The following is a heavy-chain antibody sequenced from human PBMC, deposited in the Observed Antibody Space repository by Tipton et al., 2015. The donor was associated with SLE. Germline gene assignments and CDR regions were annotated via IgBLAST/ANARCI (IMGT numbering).Heavy chain of an antibody. V-gene: IGHV1-69-2*01. Sequence: QSGPEVKKPGASVRVSCKAAGYTFTDYYMHWVQQAPGKGLEWMGRVDPEDGETIYAEKFQGRVTIIADTSTDTAYMELSSLRSEDTAVYYCATATVQSWFDPWGQGTLVTVSS. J-gene: IGHJ5*02. CDR1: GYTFTDYY. D-gene: IGHD4-11*01. CDR2: VDPEDGET. CDR3: ATATVQSWFDP.